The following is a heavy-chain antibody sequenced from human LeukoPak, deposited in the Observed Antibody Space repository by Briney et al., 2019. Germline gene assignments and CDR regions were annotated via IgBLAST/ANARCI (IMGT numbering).Heavy chain of an antibody. CDR2: IYTSKSM. J-gene: IGHJ4*02. CDR1: GYSISSGYY. V-gene: IGHV4-61*09. CDR3: TKGRGI. D-gene: IGHD3-10*01. Sequence: PSETLSLTCTVSGYSISSGYYWYWIRQPAGKGLEWIGHIYTSKSMNYNPSLKSRVTISVDTSKNQFSLKLTSVTAADTAVYYCTKGRGIWGQGTLVTVSS.